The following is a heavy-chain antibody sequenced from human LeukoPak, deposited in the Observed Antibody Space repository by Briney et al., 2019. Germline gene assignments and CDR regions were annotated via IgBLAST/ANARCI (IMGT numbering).Heavy chain of an antibody. J-gene: IGHJ4*02. D-gene: IGHD2-2*01. CDR3: TSSFDY. CDR1: GFSFSSYA. V-gene: IGHV3-23*01. CDR2: ISTRGAST. Sequence: GGPLRLSCAASGFSFSSYAMSWVRQTPERGLEWVSCISTRGASTYYADSVKGRFTVSRDNSKDTLYLQMNSLTAEDTALYYCTSSFDYWGQGILVTVSS.